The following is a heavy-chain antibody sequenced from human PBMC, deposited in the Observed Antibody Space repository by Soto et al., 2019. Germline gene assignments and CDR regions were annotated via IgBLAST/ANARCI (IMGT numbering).Heavy chain of an antibody. CDR2: IRSKANSYAT. V-gene: IGHV3-73*01. J-gene: IGHJ6*02. D-gene: IGHD4-17*01. CDR1: GFTFSGSA. Sequence: GGSLRLSCAASGFTFSGSAMHWVRQASGKGLEWVGRIRSKANSYATAYAASVKGRFTISRDDSKNTAYLQMNSLKTEDTAVYYCTRRRWLSSGMDVWGQGTTVTVSS. CDR3: TRRRWLSSGMDV.